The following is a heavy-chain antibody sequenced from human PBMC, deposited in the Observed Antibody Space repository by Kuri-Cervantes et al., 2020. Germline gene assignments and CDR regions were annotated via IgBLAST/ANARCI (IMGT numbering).Heavy chain of an antibody. J-gene: IGHJ4*02. CDR3: ARRTVPLFPSSGWYYFDY. D-gene: IGHD6-19*01. Sequence: GESLKISCAASGFTFSSYGMHWVRQAPGKGLEWVAVISYDGSNKYYADSVKGRFTVSRDNSKNTLYLQMNSLRAEDTAVYYCARRTVPLFPSSGWYYFDYWGQGTRVTVSS. V-gene: IGHV3-30*03. CDR2: ISYDGSNK. CDR1: GFTFSSYG.